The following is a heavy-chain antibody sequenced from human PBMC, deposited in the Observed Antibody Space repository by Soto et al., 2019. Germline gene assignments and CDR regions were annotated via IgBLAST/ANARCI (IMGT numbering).Heavy chain of an antibody. CDR1: GGSFSGYY. CDR2: INHSGST. D-gene: IGHD2-15*01. J-gene: IGHJ6*03. Sequence: QVQLQQWGAGLLKPSETLSLTCAVYGGSFSGYYWSWIRQPPGKGLEWIGEINHSGSTNYNPSLKSRVTISVDTSKNQFSLKLSSVTAADTAVYYCARGGGYYYYYMDVWGKGTTVTVSS. CDR3: ARGGGYYYYYMDV. V-gene: IGHV4-34*01.